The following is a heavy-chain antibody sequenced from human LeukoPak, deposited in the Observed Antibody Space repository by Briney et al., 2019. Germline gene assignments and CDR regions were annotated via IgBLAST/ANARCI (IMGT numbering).Heavy chain of an antibody. CDR1: GYTFTSYA. CDR3: ARGLPIAVAGVFDY. J-gene: IGHJ4*02. D-gene: IGHD6-19*01. Sequence: RGSSVKVSCKASGYTFTSYAMNWVRQAPGQGLEWMGWINTNTGSPTYAQGFTGRFVFPLDTSVSTAYLQISSLKAEDTAVYYCARGLPIAVAGVFDYWGQGTLVTVSS. V-gene: IGHV7-4-1*02. CDR2: INTNTGSP.